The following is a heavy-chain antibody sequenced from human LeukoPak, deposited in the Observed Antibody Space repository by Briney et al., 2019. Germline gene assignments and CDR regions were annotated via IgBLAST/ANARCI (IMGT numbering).Heavy chain of an antibody. V-gene: IGHV4-30-2*01. CDR2: ISHSGST. CDR3: TRGAGWLIDY. CDR1: GGSMTSSGYY. D-gene: IGHD3-16*01. J-gene: IGHJ4*02. Sequence: PSETLSLTCTVSGGSMTSSGYYWTWMRQPPGEGLEWIGSISHSGSTYYNSSLRSRVTISEDRSENQFSLKLNSLTTADTAVYYCTRGAGWLIDYWGQGILVTVSS.